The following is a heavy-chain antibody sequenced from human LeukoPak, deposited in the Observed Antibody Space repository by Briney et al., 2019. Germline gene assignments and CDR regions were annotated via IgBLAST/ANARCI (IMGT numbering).Heavy chain of an antibody. V-gene: IGHV1-46*01. CDR2: INPSGGST. CDR3: ARVLGGLAFKTFDY. Sequence: ASVKVSCKASGYTFTRHYMHWVRQAPGQGLEWMGIINPSGGSTIYAQKFQGRVNMTRDTSTSTVYMELSSLRSEHTAVYYCARVLGGLAFKTFDYWGQGTLVTVSS. CDR1: GYTFTRHY. J-gene: IGHJ4*02. D-gene: IGHD3-16*01.